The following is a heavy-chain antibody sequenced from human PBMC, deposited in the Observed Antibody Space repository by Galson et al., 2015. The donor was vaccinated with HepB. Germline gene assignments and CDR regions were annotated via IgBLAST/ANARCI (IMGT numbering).Heavy chain of an antibody. V-gene: IGHV3-7*01. D-gene: IGHD6-19*01. Sequence: SLRLSCAASGFPFNTYWMTWVRQAPGKGLEWVANINEGGSGKNYVDSVKGRFIISRDNAKRALYLQMNSLRADDTAVYYCATRGQAMADWGQGTLVTVSS. CDR2: INEGGSGK. CDR3: ATRGQAMAD. CDR1: GFPFNTYW. J-gene: IGHJ4*02.